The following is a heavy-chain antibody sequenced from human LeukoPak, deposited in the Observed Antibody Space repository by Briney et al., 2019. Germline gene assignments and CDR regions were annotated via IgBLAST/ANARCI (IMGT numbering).Heavy chain of an antibody. D-gene: IGHD3-22*01. CDR1: GYTFTGYY. J-gene: IGHJ4*02. CDR3: ARSSPYYDSSGYYHN. Sequence: ASVKVSCKASGYTFTGYYMHWVRQAPGQGLEWMGWINPNSGGTNYAQKFQGRVTMTRDTSISTAYMELSRLRSDDTAVYYCARSSPYYDSSGYYHNWGQGTLVTASS. V-gene: IGHV1-2*02. CDR2: INPNSGGT.